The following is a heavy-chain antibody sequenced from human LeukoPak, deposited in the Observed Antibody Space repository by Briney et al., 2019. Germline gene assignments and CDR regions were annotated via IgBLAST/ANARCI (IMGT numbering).Heavy chain of an antibody. V-gene: IGHV6-1*01. CDR2: TYCSFEWYY. Sequence: SQTLSLTCVISGDSVSSNNAAWNWIRQSPSRGLEWLGRTYCSFEWYYDYGQSVTGRLTITSDTSKNQFSLQLKSVTPEDTAVYYCARGKGDGYKYYFDYWGQGALVTVSS. CDR1: GDSVSSNNAA. CDR3: ARGKGDGYKYYFDY. D-gene: IGHD5-24*01. J-gene: IGHJ4*02.